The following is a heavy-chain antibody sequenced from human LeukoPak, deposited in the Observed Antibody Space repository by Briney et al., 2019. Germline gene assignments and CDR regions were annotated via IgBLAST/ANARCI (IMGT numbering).Heavy chain of an antibody. CDR1: GGTFSSYA. D-gene: IGHD2-2*02. V-gene: IGHV1-69*13. CDR3: ARGQYCSSTSCYTDFDY. J-gene: IGHJ4*02. CDR2: IIPIFGTA. Sequence: SVTVSCKASGGTFSSYAISWVRQAPGQGLEWMGGIIPIFGTANYAQKFQGRVTITADESTSTAYMELSSLRSEDTAVYYCARGQYCSSTSCYTDFDYWGQGTLVTASS.